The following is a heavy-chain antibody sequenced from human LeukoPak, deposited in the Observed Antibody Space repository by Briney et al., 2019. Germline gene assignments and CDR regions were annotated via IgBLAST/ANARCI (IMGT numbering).Heavy chain of an antibody. CDR2: IYTSGST. D-gene: IGHD2-15*01. J-gene: IGHJ5*02. V-gene: IGHV4-61*02. CDR1: GGSISSGSYY. Sequence: PSQTLSLTCTVSGGSISSGSYYWSWIRQPAGKGLEWIGRIYTSGSTNYNPSLKSRVTMSVDTSKNQFSLKLSSVTAADTAVYYCARDGVDKEDWFDPWGQGTLVTVSS. CDR3: ARDGVDKEDWFDP.